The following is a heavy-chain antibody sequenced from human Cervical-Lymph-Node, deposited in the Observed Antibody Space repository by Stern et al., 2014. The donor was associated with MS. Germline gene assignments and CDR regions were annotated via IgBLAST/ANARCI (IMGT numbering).Heavy chain of an antibody. CDR3: TTIGYSASRSGFFDF. J-gene: IGHJ4*02. CDR1: GFTFRNVW. V-gene: IGHV3-15*05. CDR2: VKSRADGGTS. D-gene: IGHD5-18*01. Sequence: EVQLVESGGGLVKPGGSLRLLCAGSGFTFRNVWMTWVRQAPGKGLEWVARVKSRADGGTSDYGAPVKGRFTISRDDSKNTLSLQIDNLRAEDTAVYYCTTIGYSASRSGFFDFWGQGTLVTVSS.